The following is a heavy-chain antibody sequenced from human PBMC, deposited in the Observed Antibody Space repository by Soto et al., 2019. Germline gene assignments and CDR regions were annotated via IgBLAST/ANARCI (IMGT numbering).Heavy chain of an antibody. Sequence: TLSLTCAVSGGSISSGGYSWSWIRQPPGKGLEWIGYIYHSGSTYYNPSPKSRVTISVDRSKNQFSLKLSSVTAADTAVYYCARAASYNWFDPWGQGTLVTVSS. CDR2: IYHSGST. CDR3: ARAASYNWFDP. J-gene: IGHJ5*02. CDR1: GGSISSGGYS. D-gene: IGHD6-13*01. V-gene: IGHV4-30-2*01.